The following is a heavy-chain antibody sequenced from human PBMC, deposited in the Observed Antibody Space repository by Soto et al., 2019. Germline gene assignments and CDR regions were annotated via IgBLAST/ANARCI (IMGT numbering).Heavy chain of an antibody. CDR3: ARHPRSERGYSGFDGHYCSSGSCYPFDY. Sequence: PSETLSLTCTVSGGSISSGDYYWSWIRQPPGKGLEWIGYIYYSGSTYYNPSLKSRVTISVDTSKNQFSLKLASVTATDTAVYYCARHPRSERGYSGFDGHYCSSGSCYPFDYWGQGALVTVSS. CDR1: GGSISSGDYY. J-gene: IGHJ4*02. CDR2: IYYSGST. V-gene: IGHV4-30-4*01. D-gene: IGHD2-15*01.